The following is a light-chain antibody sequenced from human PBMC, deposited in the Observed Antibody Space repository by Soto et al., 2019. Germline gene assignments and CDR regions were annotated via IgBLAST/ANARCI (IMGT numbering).Light chain of an antibody. CDR2: DVS. J-gene: IGLJ2*01. Sequence: QSALTQPASVSGSPGQLITISRTGTSSDVGGYNYVSWYQQHPGKAPKLMIYDVSNRPSGVSNRFSGSKSGNTASLTISGLQAEDEADYYCSSYTSSSTLVFGGGTKLTVL. V-gene: IGLV2-14*01. CDR1: SSDVGGYNY. CDR3: SSYTSSSTLV.